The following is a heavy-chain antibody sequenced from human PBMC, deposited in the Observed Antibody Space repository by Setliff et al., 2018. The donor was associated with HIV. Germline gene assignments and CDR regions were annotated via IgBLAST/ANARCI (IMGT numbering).Heavy chain of an antibody. V-gene: IGHV4-38-2*02. Sequence: PSETLSLTCSVSGYSISSGYYWGWIRQPPGKGLEWIGELSPSGTTRSNPSLQSRVTISLDTSNNQFSLKLTSVTAADTAMYYCASFFVTTVTNQDYWGQGTPVTVSS. CDR2: LSPSGTT. CDR3: ASFFVTTVTNQDY. J-gene: IGHJ4*02. D-gene: IGHD4-17*01. CDR1: GYSISSGYY.